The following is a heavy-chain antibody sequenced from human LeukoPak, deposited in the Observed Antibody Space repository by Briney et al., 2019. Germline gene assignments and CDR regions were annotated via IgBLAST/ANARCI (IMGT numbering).Heavy chain of an antibody. CDR1: GYTFTSYD. CDR3: ARSATKRGYSRIYYYYGMDV. J-gene: IGHJ6*02. D-gene: IGHD2-15*01. Sequence: ASVKAFCKASGYTFTSYDINWVRQATGQGLEWMGWMDPNSGNTGYAQKFQGRVTMTRNTSISTAYMELSSLRSEDTAVYYCARSATKRGYSRIYYYYGMDVWGQGTTVTVSS. CDR2: MDPNSGNT. V-gene: IGHV1-8*01.